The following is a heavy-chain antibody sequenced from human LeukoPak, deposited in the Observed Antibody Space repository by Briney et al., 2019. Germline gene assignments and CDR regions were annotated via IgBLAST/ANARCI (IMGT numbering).Heavy chain of an antibody. V-gene: IGHV3-48*03. D-gene: IGHD1-26*01. CDR1: GFTFSSYE. J-gene: IGHJ4*02. Sequence: GGSLRLSCAASGFTFSSYEMNWVRQAPGKGLEWVSYISSSGSTIYYADSVKGRFTISRDNAKNSLYLQMNSLRAEDTAVYYCARDTSGSHLDHWGPGALVSVSS. CDR2: ISSSGSTI. CDR3: ARDTSGSHLDH.